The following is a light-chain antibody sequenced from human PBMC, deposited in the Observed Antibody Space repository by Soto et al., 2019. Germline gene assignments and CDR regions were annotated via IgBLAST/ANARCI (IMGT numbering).Light chain of an antibody. CDR2: EVS. J-gene: IGLJ2*01. CDR1: SSDVGGYNY. Sequence: QSALTQPASVSGSPGQSITISCTGTSSDVGGYNYVSCYQQHPGKSPKLMIYEVSNRPSGVSNRFSGSKSGNTASLTISGLQAEDEADYSCSSYTRSSTLVVFGGGTKVTVL. CDR3: SSYTRSSTLVV. V-gene: IGLV2-14*01.